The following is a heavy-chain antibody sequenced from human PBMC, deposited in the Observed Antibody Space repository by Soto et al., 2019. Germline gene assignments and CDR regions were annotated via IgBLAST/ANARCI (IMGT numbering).Heavy chain of an antibody. D-gene: IGHD3-3*01. CDR2: IYYSGST. J-gene: IGHJ4*02. Sequence: SETLSLTCTVSGGSISSGDYYWSWIRQPPGKGLEWIGYIYYSGSTYYNPSLKSRVTISVDTSKNQFSLKLSSVTAADTAVYYCARASGLLRFLDWLKNPTPDYFDYWGQGTLVTVS. CDR3: ARASGLLRFLDWLKNPTPDYFDY. V-gene: IGHV4-30-4*01. CDR1: GGSISSGDYY.